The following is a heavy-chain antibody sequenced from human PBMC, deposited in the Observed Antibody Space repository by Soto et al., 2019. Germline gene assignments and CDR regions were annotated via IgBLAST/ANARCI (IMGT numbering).Heavy chain of an antibody. CDR1: GGSFSGYY. D-gene: IGHD3-16*01. CDR3: ARDGGSQGYGMDV. Sequence: PSETLSLTCAVYGGSFSGYYWSWIRQPPGKGLEWIGEINHSGSTNYNPSLKSRVTISVDTSKNQFSLKLTSVTAADTAVYYCARDGGSQGYGMDVWGQGTTVTVS. CDR2: INHSGST. J-gene: IGHJ6*02. V-gene: IGHV4-34*09.